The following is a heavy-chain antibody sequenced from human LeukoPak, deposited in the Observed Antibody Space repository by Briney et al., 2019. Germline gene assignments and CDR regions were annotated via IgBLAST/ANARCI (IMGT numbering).Heavy chain of an antibody. CDR1: GFTFSMYW. J-gene: IGHJ6*02. CDR2: IKVDGSEI. D-gene: IGHD2-8*01. CDR3: TRDRQGPRLYEMDI. V-gene: IGHV3-7*01. Sequence: GGSLRLSCAASGFTFSMYWMSWVRQAPGKGPKWVANIKVDGSEIYYVDSVKGRFTISRDNAKNSLYLQMNSLRAEDTAVYYCTRDRQGPRLYEMDIWGQGTTVTVSS.